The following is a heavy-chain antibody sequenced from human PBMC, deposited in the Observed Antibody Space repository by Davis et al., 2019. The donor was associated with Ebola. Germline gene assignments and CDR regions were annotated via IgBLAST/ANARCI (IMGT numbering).Heavy chain of an antibody. CDR2: IYYSGST. Sequence: PSETLSLTCTVSGGSISSGDYYWTWIRQHPGKGLEWIGYIYYSGSTYYNPSLKSRVTISVDTSKNQFSLNLNSVTAADTAVFYCATVGRFDYYYGMDVWGQGTTVTVSS. CDR1: GGSISSGDYY. V-gene: IGHV4-31*03. J-gene: IGHJ6*02. D-gene: IGHD3-16*01. CDR3: ATVGRFDYYYGMDV.